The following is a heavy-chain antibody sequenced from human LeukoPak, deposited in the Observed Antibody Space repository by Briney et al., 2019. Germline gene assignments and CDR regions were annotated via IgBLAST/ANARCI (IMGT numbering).Heavy chain of an antibody. V-gene: IGHV1-8*02. CDR3: ARGLRGYSGLGVY. D-gene: IGHD5-12*01. CDR1: GYTFTSYG. Sequence: ASVKVSCKASGYTFTSYGISWVRQAAGQGLEWMGWMNPNSGNTGYAQKFQGRVTMTRNISINTAYMELSSLRSEDTAVYYCARGLRGYSGLGVYWGQGTLVTVSS. CDR2: MNPNSGNT. J-gene: IGHJ4*02.